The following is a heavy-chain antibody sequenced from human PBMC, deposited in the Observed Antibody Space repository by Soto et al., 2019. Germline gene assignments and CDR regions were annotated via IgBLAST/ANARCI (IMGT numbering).Heavy chain of an antibody. Sequence: PSETLSLTCTVSGGSISSYYWSWIRQPPGKGLEWIGYIYYSGSTNYNPSLKSRVTISVDTSKNQFSLKLSSVTAADTAVYYCARGNDFWSGYPWGYYGMDVWGQGTTVTVSS. CDR1: GGSISSYY. CDR3: ARGNDFWSGYPWGYYGMDV. D-gene: IGHD3-3*01. V-gene: IGHV4-59*01. CDR2: IYYSGST. J-gene: IGHJ6*02.